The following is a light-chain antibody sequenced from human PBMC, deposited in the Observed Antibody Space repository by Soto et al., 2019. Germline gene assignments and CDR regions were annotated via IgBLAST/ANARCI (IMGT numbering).Light chain of an antibody. J-gene: IGKJ5*01. V-gene: IGKV3-11*01. CDR3: QQRSNWPPPIT. CDR1: QSVSSY. Sequence: EIVLTQSPATLSLSPGERATLSCRASQSVSSYLAWYQQKPGQAPRLLIYDASNRAPGIPARFSGSGSRTDFTLTISSLEPEDFAVYYCQQRSNWPPPITFGRGTRLEIK. CDR2: DAS.